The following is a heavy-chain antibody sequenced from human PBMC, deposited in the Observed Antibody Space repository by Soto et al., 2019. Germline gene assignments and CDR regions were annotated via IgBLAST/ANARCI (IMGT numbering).Heavy chain of an antibody. CDR3: ARGRITMVRGVTNWFDP. J-gene: IGHJ5*02. D-gene: IGHD3-10*01. CDR1: GGSFSGYY. CDR2: INHSGST. Sequence: SETLSLTCAVYGGSFSGYYWSWIRQPPGKGLEWIGEINHSGSTNYNPSLKSRVTISVDTSKNQFSLKLSSVTAADTAVYYCARGRITMVRGVTNWFDPWGQGTLVTVSS. V-gene: IGHV4-34*01.